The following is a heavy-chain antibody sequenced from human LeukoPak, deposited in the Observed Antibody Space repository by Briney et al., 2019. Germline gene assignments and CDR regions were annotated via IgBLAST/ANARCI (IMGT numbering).Heavy chain of an antibody. CDR2: IIPIFGTA. J-gene: IGHJ4*02. CDR1: GYTFTSYG. CDR3: AREEKYSLAAAPDY. V-gene: IGHV1-69*13. D-gene: IGHD6-13*01. Sequence: SVKVSCKASGYTFTSYGISWVRQAPGQGLEWMGGIIPIFGTANYAQKFQGRVTITADESTSTAYMELSSLRSEDTAVYYCAREEKYSLAAAPDYWGQGTLVTVSS.